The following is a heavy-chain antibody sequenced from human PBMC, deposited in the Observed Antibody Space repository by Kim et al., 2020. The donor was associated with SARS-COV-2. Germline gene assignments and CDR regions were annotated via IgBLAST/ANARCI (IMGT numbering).Heavy chain of an antibody. V-gene: IGHV1-3*01. CDR3: ARVRGWYYYYGMDV. D-gene: IGHD6-19*01. J-gene: IGHJ6*02. Sequence: SQKFPGRVTIPRDTSASTAYMELGSLRSEDTAVYYCARVRGWYYYYGMDVWGQGTTVTVSS.